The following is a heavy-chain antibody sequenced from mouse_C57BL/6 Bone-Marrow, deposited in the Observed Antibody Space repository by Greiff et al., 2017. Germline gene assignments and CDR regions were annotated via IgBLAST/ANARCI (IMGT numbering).Heavy chain of an antibody. J-gene: IGHJ4*01. CDR3: ARDHYESYFCYARDF. CDR1: GFTFTDYY. V-gene: IGHV7-3*01. Sequence: EVMVEESGGGLVQPGGSLSLSCAASGFTFTDYYMSWVRQPPGQALEWLGFIRHKANGYTSEYSASVKGRFTISRDNSQSILYLQMNALRAEDSATYSRARDHYESYFCYARDFWGRGTAVTVSA. D-gene: IGHD2-4*01. CDR2: IRHKANGYTS.